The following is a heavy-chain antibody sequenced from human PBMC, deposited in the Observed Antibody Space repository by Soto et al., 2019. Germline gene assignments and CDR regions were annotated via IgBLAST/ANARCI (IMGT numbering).Heavy chain of an antibody. Sequence: PSETLSLTCTVSGASISSGDYYWNWIRQPPGKGLEWIGHIYYSGTTYYTPSLQSRLTMSVDTSKNQFSLKLNSVTAADTAVYYCARFSVATTKYYFGYWGQGTLVTVSS. V-gene: IGHV4-30-4*01. CDR1: GASISSGDYY. CDR3: ARFSVATTKYYFGY. D-gene: IGHD1-26*01. CDR2: IYYSGTT. J-gene: IGHJ4*02.